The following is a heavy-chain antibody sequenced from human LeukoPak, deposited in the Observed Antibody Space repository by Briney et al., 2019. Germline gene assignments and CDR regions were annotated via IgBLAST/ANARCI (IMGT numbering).Heavy chain of an antibody. Sequence: RASVKVSCKASGGTFSSYAISWVRQAPGQGLEWMGRIIPILGIANYAQKFQGRVTITADKSTSTAYMELSSLSSEDTAVYYCARDRPVVTAGFDYWGQGTLVTVSS. D-gene: IGHD2-21*02. CDR1: GGTFSSYA. CDR3: ARDRPVVTAGFDY. CDR2: IIPILGIA. J-gene: IGHJ4*02. V-gene: IGHV1-69*04.